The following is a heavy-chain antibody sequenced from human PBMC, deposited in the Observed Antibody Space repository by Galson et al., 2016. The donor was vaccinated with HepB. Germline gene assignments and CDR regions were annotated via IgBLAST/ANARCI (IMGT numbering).Heavy chain of an antibody. CDR2: FDPEDGET. CDR1: GYTLTELS. Sequence: SVKVSCKVSGYTLTELSMHWVRQAPGKGLEWMGGFDPEDGETIYAQKFQGRVTMTEDTSTDTAHMELSSLRSEDTAVYYCATGRRAAAGLDAFDIWGQGTMVTVSS. D-gene: IGHD6-13*01. V-gene: IGHV1-24*01. CDR3: ATGRRAAAGLDAFDI. J-gene: IGHJ3*02.